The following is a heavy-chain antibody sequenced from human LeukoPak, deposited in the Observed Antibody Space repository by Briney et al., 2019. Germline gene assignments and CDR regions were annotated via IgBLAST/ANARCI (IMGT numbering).Heavy chain of an antibody. CDR1: GFTFSSYA. CDR3: VRERLGAKKRVVNYDFDL. Sequence: GGSLRLSCAASGFTFSSYAMHWVRQVTGKGLEWVSAIGTAGDTYYTDSVKGRFTISRDNAKNSLYLQMTSLSAGDTAVYYCVRERLGAKKRVVNYDFDLWGRGNLVTVSS. J-gene: IGHJ2*01. D-gene: IGHD3-16*01. V-gene: IGHV3-13*01. CDR2: IGTAGDT.